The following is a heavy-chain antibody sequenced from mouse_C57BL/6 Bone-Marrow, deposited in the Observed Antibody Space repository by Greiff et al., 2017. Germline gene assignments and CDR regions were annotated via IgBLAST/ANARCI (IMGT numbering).Heavy chain of an antibody. V-gene: IGHV1-83*01. J-gene: IGHJ3*01. CDR1: YTFTDYYM. Sequence: LVESGPELVKPGASVKMSCKASGYTFTDYYMHWVKQKPGKGLEWIGEIYPGSGNTYYNEKFKGKATLTADTSSSTAYMQLSSLTSEDSAVYFCANYGYDWFAYWGQGTLVTVSA. D-gene: IGHD2-2*01. CDR2: YPGSGNTY. CDR3: NYGYDWFAY.